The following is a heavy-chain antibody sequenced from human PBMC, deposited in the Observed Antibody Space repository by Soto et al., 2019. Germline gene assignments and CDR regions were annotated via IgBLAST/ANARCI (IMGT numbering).Heavy chain of an antibody. D-gene: IGHD5-18*01. J-gene: IGHJ4*02. CDR2: ISGRGSPI. Sequence: EVRLVESGGGLVQPGGSLRLSCAASGYSSFSYYSMNWVRQAPGKGLEWVSFISGRGSPIYYADSVRGRFTISRDNAKNSLSLEMNNLRVEDTAVYYCARVRGHSYGYVDYWGQGTLVTVSS. CDR1: GYSSFSYYS. V-gene: IGHV3-48*01. CDR3: ARVRGHSYGYVDY.